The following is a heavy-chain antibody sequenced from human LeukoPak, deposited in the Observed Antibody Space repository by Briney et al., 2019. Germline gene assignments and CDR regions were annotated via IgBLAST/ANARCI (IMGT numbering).Heavy chain of an antibody. CDR3: ARDTPGAMVGFDY. J-gene: IGHJ4*02. Sequence: KPSETLSLTCTVSGGSISSYYWSWIRQPPGKGLERIGYIYYSGSTNYNPSLKSRVTISVDTSKNQFSLKLSSVTAADTAVYYCARDTPGAMVGFDYWGQGTLVTVSS. V-gene: IGHV4-59*01. CDR2: IYYSGST. CDR1: GGSISSYY. D-gene: IGHD5-18*01.